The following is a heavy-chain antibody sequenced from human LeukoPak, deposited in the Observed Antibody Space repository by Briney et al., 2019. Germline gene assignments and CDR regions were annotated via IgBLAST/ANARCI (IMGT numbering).Heavy chain of an antibody. CDR1: GYTFTNYG. J-gene: IGHJ4*02. CDR2: ISAYNGNT. Sequence: ASVKVSCKASGYTFTNYGINWVRQAPGQGLEWMGWISAYNGNTNYAQKLQGRVTMTTDTSTSTAYMELSSLRSEDTAVYYCATLFGEGDYWGQGTLVTVSS. V-gene: IGHV1-18*01. D-gene: IGHD3-10*01. CDR3: ATLFGEGDY.